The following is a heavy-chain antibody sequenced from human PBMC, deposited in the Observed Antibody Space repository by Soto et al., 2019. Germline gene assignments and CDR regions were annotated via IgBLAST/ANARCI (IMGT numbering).Heavy chain of an antibody. V-gene: IGHV5-51*01. CDR1: GYSFTSYW. Sequence: GESLKISCKGSGYSFTSYWIGWVRQMPGKGLEWMGIIYPGDSDTRYSPSFQGQVTISADESISTAYLQWSSLKASDTAMYYCASVAVAGDDAFDIWGQGTMVTVSS. CDR3: ASVAVAGDDAFDI. D-gene: IGHD6-19*01. J-gene: IGHJ3*02. CDR2: IYPGDSDT.